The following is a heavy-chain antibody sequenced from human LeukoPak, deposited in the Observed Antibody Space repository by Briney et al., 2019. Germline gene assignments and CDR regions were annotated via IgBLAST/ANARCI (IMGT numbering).Heavy chain of an antibody. V-gene: IGHV3-23*01. D-gene: IGHD3-16*02. Sequence: GGSLRLSCAASGFSFSTYAMSWVRQAPGLGLEWVSSISNGGATTYYADSVKGRFTISRDNSKNTVHLQMYSLRGEDTAIYYCAQGGVIWTNWGQGMLVTVSS. J-gene: IGHJ4*02. CDR3: AQGGVIWTN. CDR2: ISNGGATT. CDR1: GFSFSTYA.